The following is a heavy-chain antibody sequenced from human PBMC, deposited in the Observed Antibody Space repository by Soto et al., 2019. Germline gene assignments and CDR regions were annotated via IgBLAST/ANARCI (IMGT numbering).Heavy chain of an antibody. CDR1: GFTVTSSY. CDR2: VYSNGAT. J-gene: IGHJ4*02. V-gene: IGHV3-66*01. Sequence: EVLLVESGGGLVQPGGSLRLSCAASGFTVTSSYMSWVRQAPGKGLECVSLVYSNGATYYADSVKRRFTISRDTFRNTLDLQMNSLRAEDTAVYYCARDSRLRSVGDYWGQGTLVTVSS. D-gene: IGHD3-3*01. CDR3: ARDSRLRSVGDY.